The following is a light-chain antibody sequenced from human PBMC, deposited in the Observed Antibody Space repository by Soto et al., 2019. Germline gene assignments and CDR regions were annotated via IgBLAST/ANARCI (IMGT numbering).Light chain of an antibody. CDR1: QSISTY. CDR3: QQGYNTPLT. V-gene: IGKV1-39*01. CDR2: SAS. J-gene: IGKJ4*01. Sequence: DMQMTQLPSSLSASVGDRVTITCRASQSISTYLNWYQQKPGKAPKLLIYSASSLQSGVPSRFSGSGSGTDFTLTISSLQPEDFATYFCQQGYNTPLTFGGGTKVEIK.